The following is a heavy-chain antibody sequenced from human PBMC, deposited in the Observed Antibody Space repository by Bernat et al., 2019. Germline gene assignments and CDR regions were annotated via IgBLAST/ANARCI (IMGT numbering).Heavy chain of an antibody. J-gene: IGHJ2*01. CDR2: NNHGGST. CDR3: ARGYGDYASQYFDL. Sequence: QVLLQQWGAGLLKPSETLSLTCAVYSGPFSGYYWSWVRQPPGKGLEWIGENNHGGSTTYIPSLKSRVTISVDTSKNQFSLKLTSVTAADTAVYYCARGYGDYASQYFDLWGRGTLVTVSS. CDR1: SGPFSGYY. V-gene: IGHV4-34*01. D-gene: IGHD4-17*01.